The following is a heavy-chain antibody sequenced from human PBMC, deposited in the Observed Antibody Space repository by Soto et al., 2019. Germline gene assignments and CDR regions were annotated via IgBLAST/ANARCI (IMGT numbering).Heavy chain of an antibody. D-gene: IGHD7-27*01. J-gene: IGHJ4*01. CDR3: AISTGDLLYFDY. CDR1: GFTFSSYA. V-gene: IGHV3-23*01. CDR2: ISGSGGST. Sequence: GGSLRLSCAASGFTFSSYAMSWVRQAPGKGLEWVSAISGSGGSTYYADSVKGRFTITRDNSKNTLYLQMNSLRADESAVYYCAISTGDLLYFDYWGQGTLVTVSS.